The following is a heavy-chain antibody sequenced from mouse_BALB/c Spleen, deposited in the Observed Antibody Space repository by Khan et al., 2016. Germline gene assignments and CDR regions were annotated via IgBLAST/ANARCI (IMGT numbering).Heavy chain of an antibody. V-gene: IGHV9-4*02. CDR1: GYTFTTAG. D-gene: IGHD2-1*01. J-gene: IGHJ1*01. CDR3: ARCGNFFHWYFDV. CDR2: INTHSGVP. Sequence: QIQLVQSGPELKKPGETVRISCKASGYTFTTAGMQWVQKMPGKGLKWIGWINTHSGVPKYAEDFKGRFAFSLETSASTAYLQISNLKNEDMATYFCARCGNFFHWYFDVWGAGTTVTVSS.